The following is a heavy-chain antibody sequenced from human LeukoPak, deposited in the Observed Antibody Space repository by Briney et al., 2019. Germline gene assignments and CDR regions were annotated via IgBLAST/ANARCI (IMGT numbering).Heavy chain of an antibody. V-gene: IGHV1-69*08. CDR3: AEDHCTGDNCYHAH. J-gene: IGHJ4*02. CDR1: GGTLSNNP. Sequence: SVKVSCKASGGTLSNNPISWLRQAPGQRLQWMGNISPLIGTTLYTQELQGRVTITTVKSTSTSYMDLYSLTSDDTAVYYCAEDHCTGDNCYHAHWGQGTLVTVSS. D-gene: IGHD2-15*01. CDR2: ISPLIGTT.